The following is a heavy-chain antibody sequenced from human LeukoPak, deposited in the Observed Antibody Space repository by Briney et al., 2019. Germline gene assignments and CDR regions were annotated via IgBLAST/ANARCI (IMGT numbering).Heavy chain of an antibody. V-gene: IGHV3-53*01. CDR3: ARTDYYYYMDV. Sequence: GGSLRLSCAAPGFTVSSSYMSWVRQAPGKGLEWVSVIYSGGSTYYADSVKGRFTISRDNAKKTLYLQMNSLRAEDTAVYYCARTDYYYYMDVWGKGTTVTVSS. J-gene: IGHJ6*03. CDR1: GFTVSSSY. CDR2: IYSGGST.